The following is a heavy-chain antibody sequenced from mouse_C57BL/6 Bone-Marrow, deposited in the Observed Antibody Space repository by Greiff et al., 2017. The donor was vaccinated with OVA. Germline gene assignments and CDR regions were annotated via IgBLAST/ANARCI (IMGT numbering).Heavy chain of an antibody. CDR3: TTKDSNHMDY. CDR2: IDPENGDT. Sequence: VHVKQSGAELVRPGASVKLSCTASGFNIKDDYMHWVKQRPEQGLEWIGWIDPENGDTEYASKFQGKATITADTSSNTAYLQLSSQTSEDTAVYYCTTKDSNHMDYWGQGTSVTVSS. CDR1: GFNIKDDY. J-gene: IGHJ4*01. V-gene: IGHV14-4*01. D-gene: IGHD2-5*01.